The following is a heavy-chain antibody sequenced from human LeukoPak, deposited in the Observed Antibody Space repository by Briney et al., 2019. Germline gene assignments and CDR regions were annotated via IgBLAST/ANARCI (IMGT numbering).Heavy chain of an antibody. D-gene: IGHD1-26*01. CDR2: VSKTGNT. V-gene: IGHV4-59*08. J-gene: IGHJ4*02. Sequence: SETLSLTCTVSGASLTIHYWAWIRQPPGKGLEGIGFVSKTGNTKYNASLKSRVTISADTSKNTFSLKLSSLPAADTAVYFCARRGAPSKFYYFDSWGQGILVTVSS. CDR1: GASLTIHY. CDR3: ARRGAPSKFYYFDS.